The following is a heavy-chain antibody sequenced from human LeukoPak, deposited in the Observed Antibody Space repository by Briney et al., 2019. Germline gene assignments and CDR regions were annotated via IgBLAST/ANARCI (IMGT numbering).Heavy chain of an antibody. Sequence: GGSLRLSCAASGFTFGSYAMSWVRQAPGKGLEWVSAISGSGGSTYYADSVKGRFTISRDNSKNTLYLQMNSLRAEDTAVYYCAKSVVPAAIIVSRYYYGMDVWGQGTTVTVSS. D-gene: IGHD2-2*02. CDR3: AKSVVPAAIIVSRYYYGMDV. CDR1: GFTFGSYA. CDR2: ISGSGGST. J-gene: IGHJ6*02. V-gene: IGHV3-23*01.